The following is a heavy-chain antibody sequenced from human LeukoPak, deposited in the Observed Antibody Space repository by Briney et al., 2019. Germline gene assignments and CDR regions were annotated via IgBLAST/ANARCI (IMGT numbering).Heavy chain of an antibody. V-gene: IGHV4-59*01. J-gene: IGHJ6*03. D-gene: IGHD3-16*01. CDR1: GGSISSYY. CDR2: IYYSGYT. CDR3: ARETSQKGAHYMDV. Sequence: SETLSLTCTVSGGSISSYYWSWIRQPPGKGLEWIGDIYYSGYTNYNPSLKSRVTISVDTSKNQFSLKLRSVTAADTAAYYCARETSQKGAHYMDVWGKGTTVTISS.